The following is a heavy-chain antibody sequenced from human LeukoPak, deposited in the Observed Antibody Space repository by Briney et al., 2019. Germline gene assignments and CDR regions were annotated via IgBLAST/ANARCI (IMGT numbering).Heavy chain of an antibody. J-gene: IGHJ4*02. D-gene: IGHD7-27*01. CDR2: IYYSGST. CDR1: GGSISSSSYY. V-gene: IGHV4-39*07. CDR3: ASFWGSAYYFDY. Sequence: PSETLSLTCTVSGGSISSSSYYWGWIRQPPGKGLEWIGSIYYSGSTYYNPSLKSRVTISVDTSKNQFSLKLSSVTGADTAVYYCASFWGSAYYFDYWGQRTLVTVSS.